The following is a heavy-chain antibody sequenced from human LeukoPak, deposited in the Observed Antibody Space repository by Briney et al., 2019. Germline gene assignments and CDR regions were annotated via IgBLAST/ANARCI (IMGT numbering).Heavy chain of an antibody. CDR1: GFRFTSNA. V-gene: IGHV3-23*01. J-gene: IGHJ4*02. CDR2: ISGSGDAT. CDR3: AKDAGSCVGGFCFYFDS. Sequence: GGSLRLSCAASGFRFTSNAMTWVRQPPGKGLEWVSSISGSGDATYYADSVKGRFTISRDNSMLYLQLNSLRAEDTAIYYCAKDAGSCVGGFCFYFDSRGQGALATVSS. D-gene: IGHD4-23*01.